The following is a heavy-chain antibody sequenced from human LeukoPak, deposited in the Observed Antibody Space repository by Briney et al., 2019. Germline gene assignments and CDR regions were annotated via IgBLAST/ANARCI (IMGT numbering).Heavy chain of an antibody. J-gene: IGHJ4*02. D-gene: IGHD4-17*01. CDR3: ARVKLSTTVMPDF. V-gene: IGHV1-2*02. Sequence: ASVKVSCKASGYTFTGYYTHWVRQAPGQGLEWMGWINPNSGGTNYAQKFQGRVTMTRDTSISTAYMELSRLRSDDTAVYYCARVKLSTTVMPDFWGQGTLVTVSS. CDR2: INPNSGGT. CDR1: GYTFTGYY.